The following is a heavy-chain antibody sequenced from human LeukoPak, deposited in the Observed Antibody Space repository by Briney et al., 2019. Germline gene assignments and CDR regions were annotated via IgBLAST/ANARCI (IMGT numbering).Heavy chain of an antibody. CDR3: ARGGTIAAAGNA. CDR2: ISSSSSYI. J-gene: IGHJ4*02. D-gene: IGHD6-13*01. Sequence: GGSLRLSCAASGSTFSSYSMNWVRQAPGKGLEWVSSISSSSSYIYYADSVKGRFTISRDNAKNSLYLQMNSLRAEDTAVYYCARGGTIAAAGNAWGQGTLVTVSS. V-gene: IGHV3-21*01. CDR1: GSTFSSYS.